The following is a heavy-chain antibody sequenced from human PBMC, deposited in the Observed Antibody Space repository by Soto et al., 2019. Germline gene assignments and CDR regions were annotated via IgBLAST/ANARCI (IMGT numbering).Heavy chain of an antibody. J-gene: IGHJ6*02. CDR3: AGQSGTRPYYYYYYGMDV. Sequence: PSETLSLTCTVSGGSISSYYWSWIRQPAGKGLEWIGRIYTSGSTNYNPSLKSRVTMSVDTSKNQFSLKLSSVTAADTAVYYCAGQSGTRPYYYYYYGMDVWGHGTTVTVSS. V-gene: IGHV4-4*07. CDR1: GGSISSYY. D-gene: IGHD1-1*01. CDR2: IYTSGST.